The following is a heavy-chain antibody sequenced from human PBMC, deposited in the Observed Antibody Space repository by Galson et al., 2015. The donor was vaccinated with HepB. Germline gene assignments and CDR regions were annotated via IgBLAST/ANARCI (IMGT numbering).Heavy chain of an antibody. CDR1: EYTFTSYW. J-gene: IGHJ4*02. Sequence: QSGAEVKKPGESLRISCKGSEYTFTSYWIGWVRQMPGKDLECMGIIYPGDSDTRYSPSFQGQVTISADKSISTAYLQWSSLKASDTAMYYCARGTARVGYFDYWGQGTLVTVSS. V-gene: IGHV5-51*01. CDR2: IYPGDSDT. CDR3: ARGTARVGYFDY. D-gene: IGHD1-26*01.